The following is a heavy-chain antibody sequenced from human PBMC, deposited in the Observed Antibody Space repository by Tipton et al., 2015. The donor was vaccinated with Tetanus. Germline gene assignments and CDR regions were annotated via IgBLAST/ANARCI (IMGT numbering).Heavy chain of an antibody. V-gene: IGHV3-23*01. Sequence: SPRLSCAASGFTFRTYGMSWVRQAPGKGLEWVSSLSGSEKDPYNKDSVKGRFTVSRDDSKNTLYLQLSSLRVEDTAVYYCVKHLIPGRAYFDSWGLGTLVTVSS. CDR3: VKHLIPGRAYFDS. CDR1: GFTFRTYG. J-gene: IGHJ4*02. CDR2: LSGSEKDP. D-gene: IGHD2-2*01.